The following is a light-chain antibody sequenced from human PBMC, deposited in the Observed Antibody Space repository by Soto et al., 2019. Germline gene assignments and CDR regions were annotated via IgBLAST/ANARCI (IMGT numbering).Light chain of an antibody. V-gene: IGLV4-69*01. Sequence: QPVLTQSPSASASLGASVKHTCTLSSGHISYAIAWHQQQPEKGPRYLMKLNSDGSHSKGDGIPDRFSGSSSGAERYLIISSLQSEDEADYYCQTWGTGIHVFGTGTKLTVL. CDR2: LNSDGSH. CDR3: QTWGTGIHV. J-gene: IGLJ1*01. CDR1: SGHISYA.